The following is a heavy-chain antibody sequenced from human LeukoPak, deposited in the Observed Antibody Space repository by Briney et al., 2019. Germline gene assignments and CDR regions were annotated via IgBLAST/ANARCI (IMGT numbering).Heavy chain of an antibody. CDR2: IIPILGIA. CDR1: GGTFSSYA. Sequence: SVKVSCKASGGTFSSYAISWVRRAPGQGLEWMGRIIPILGIANYAQKFQGRVTITADKSTSTAYMELSSLRSEDTAVYYCARTLVVVVAATRTDYYYGMDVWGQGTTVTVSS. V-gene: IGHV1-69*04. J-gene: IGHJ6*02. CDR3: ARTLVVVVAATRTDYYYGMDV. D-gene: IGHD2-15*01.